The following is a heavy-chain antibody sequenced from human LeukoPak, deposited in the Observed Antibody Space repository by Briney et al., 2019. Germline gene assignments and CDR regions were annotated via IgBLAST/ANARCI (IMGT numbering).Heavy chain of an antibody. V-gene: IGHV4-61*02. Sequence: SETLSLTCTVSGFSISSGSYYWSWIRQPAGKGLEWIGRLYTSGITYYNPSLKNLTTISVDTSKNQFSLKLSSVPAADPAVYYCAREGSVGGVIVYFDYWGQGTLVTVSS. D-gene: IGHD3-16*02. CDR2: LYTSGIT. J-gene: IGHJ4*02. CDR3: AREGSVGGVIVYFDY. CDR1: GFSISSGSYY.